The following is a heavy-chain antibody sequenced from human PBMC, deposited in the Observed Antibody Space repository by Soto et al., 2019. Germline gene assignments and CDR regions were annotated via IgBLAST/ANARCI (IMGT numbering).Heavy chain of an antibody. D-gene: IGHD6-13*01. Sequence: SETLSLTCTVSGGSISSGGFYWSWIRQHPGKGLEWIGYIYYSGTSYYNPSLKSRVTMSVDTSTNQFSLKLSSVTAADTAVYFCTRRGISAIGIYFFDYWGQGTLVTVSS. CDR3: TRRGISAIGIYFFDY. CDR1: GGSISSGGFY. V-gene: IGHV4-31*03. CDR2: IYYSGTS. J-gene: IGHJ4*02.